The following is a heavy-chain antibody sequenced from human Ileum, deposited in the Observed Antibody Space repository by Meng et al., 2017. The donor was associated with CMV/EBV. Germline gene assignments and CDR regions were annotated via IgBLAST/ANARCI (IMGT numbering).Heavy chain of an antibody. V-gene: IGHV4-34*01. CDR3: ARAEEYYYDSRGYYFSDY. D-gene: IGHD3-22*01. CDR1: SASFSGYY. Sequence: QGQLKHGAAGCLKPSEALSLTRAVYSASFSGYYGSWIRQPPGKGLEWIGEINHSGSTNYNPSLKSRVTISADTSKNQFSLKLSSVTAADTALYYCARAEEYYYDSRGYYFSDYWGQGTLVTVSS. CDR2: INHSGST. J-gene: IGHJ4*02.